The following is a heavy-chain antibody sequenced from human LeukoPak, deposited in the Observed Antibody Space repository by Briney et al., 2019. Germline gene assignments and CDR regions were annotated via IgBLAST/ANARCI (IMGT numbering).Heavy chain of an antibody. Sequence: ASVKVSCKASGYTFTSYDINWVRQATGQGLEWMGWMNPNSGNTGYAQKFQGRVTITRNTSISTAYMELSSLRSEDTAVYCCAREFHEWIQLWPLADYYYYMDVWGKGTTVTVSS. V-gene: IGHV1-8*03. CDR1: GYTFTSYD. CDR3: AREFHEWIQLWPLADYYYYMDV. J-gene: IGHJ6*03. D-gene: IGHD5-18*01. CDR2: MNPNSGNT.